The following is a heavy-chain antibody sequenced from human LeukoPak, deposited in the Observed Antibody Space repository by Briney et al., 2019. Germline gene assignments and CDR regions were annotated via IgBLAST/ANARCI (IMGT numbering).Heavy chain of an antibody. CDR1: GFTFTIYA. CDR3: ARDRAPEAFDT. J-gene: IGHJ3*02. D-gene: IGHD1-14*01. CDR2: ISSSSSYI. V-gene: IGHV3-21*01. Sequence: GGSLRLSCAASGFTFTIYAMSWVRQAPGKGLAWVSSISSSSSYIYYADSVKGRFTISRDNAKNSLYLQMNSLRAEDTAVYYCARDRAPEAFDTWGQGAMVTVAS.